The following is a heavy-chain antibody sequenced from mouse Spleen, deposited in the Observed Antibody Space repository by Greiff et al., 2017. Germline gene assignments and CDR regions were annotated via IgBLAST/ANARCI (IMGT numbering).Heavy chain of an antibody. Sequence: DVQLQESGPGLVKPSQSLSLTCSVTGYSITSGYYWNWIRQFPGNKLEWMGYISYDGSNNYNPSLKNRISITRDTSKNQFFLKLNSVTTEDTATYYCARDYEYAMDYWGQGTSVTVSS. D-gene: IGHD2-3*01. V-gene: IGHV3-6*01. J-gene: IGHJ4*01. CDR3: ARDYEYAMDY. CDR1: GYSITSGYY. CDR2: ISYDGSN.